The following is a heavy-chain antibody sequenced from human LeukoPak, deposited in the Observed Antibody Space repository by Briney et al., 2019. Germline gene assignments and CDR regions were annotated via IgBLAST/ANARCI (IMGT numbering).Heavy chain of an antibody. CDR3: ARGGTLRYFDWLSDAFDI. CDR2: INHSGST. J-gene: IGHJ3*02. CDR1: GGSFSGYY. V-gene: IGHV4-34*01. D-gene: IGHD3-9*01. Sequence: SETLSLTCAVYGGSFSGYYWSRIRQPPGRGLEWIGEINHSGSTNYNPSLKSRVTISVDTSKNQFSLKLSSVTAADTAVYYCARGGTLRYFDWLSDAFDIWGQGTMVTVSS.